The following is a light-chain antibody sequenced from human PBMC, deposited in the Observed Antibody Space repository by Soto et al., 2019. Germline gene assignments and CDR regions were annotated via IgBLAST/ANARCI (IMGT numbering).Light chain of an antibody. Sequence: IVLTQSPCTLSLSPGERATLSCRAIQSVSSSYLAWYQQKLGQAPRLLIYDTSTRATGIPARFSGSGSGTEFTLTISSLQSEDFAVYYCQQYNNWPPITFGQGTRLEIK. J-gene: IGKJ5*01. CDR2: DTS. V-gene: IGKV3-15*01. CDR1: QSVSSSY. CDR3: QQYNNWPPIT.